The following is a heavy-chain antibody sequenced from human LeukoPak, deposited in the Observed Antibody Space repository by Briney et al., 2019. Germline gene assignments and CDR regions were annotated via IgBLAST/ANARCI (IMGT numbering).Heavy chain of an antibody. J-gene: IGHJ1*01. CDR1: GGTFSSYA. V-gene: IGHV1-69*13. D-gene: IGHD2-2*01. CDR3: ARHCSSTSCYGIRYFQH. CDR2: IIPIFGTA. Sequence: ASVKVSCKASGGTFSSYAISWVRQAPGQGLEWMGGIIPIFGTANYAQKFQGRVTITADESTSTAYMELSSLRSEDTAVYYCARHCSSTSCYGIRYFQHWGQGTLVNVSS.